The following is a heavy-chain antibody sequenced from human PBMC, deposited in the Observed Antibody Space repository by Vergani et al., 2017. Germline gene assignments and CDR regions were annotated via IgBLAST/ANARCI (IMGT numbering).Heavy chain of an antibody. V-gene: IGHV3-21*01. CDR3: ARLCGDSGYNWFDP. CDR2: ISSISSYI. D-gene: IGHD4-17*01. Sequence: EVQLVESGGGLVKPGGSLRLSCAASGFTFSSYSMNWVRQAPGKGLEWVSSISSISSYIYYADSVKGGFTISRDNARNSLYLQMNSLRAEDTAVYYCARLCGDSGYNWFDPWGQGTLVTVSS. CDR1: GFTFSSYS. J-gene: IGHJ5*02.